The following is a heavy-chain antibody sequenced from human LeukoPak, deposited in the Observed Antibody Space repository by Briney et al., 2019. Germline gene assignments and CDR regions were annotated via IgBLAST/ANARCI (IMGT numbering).Heavy chain of an antibody. CDR1: GYTFTSYY. J-gene: IGHJ4*02. V-gene: IGHV1-46*01. CDR2: INPAGGST. CDR3: ARGRGVHDSHTYDYFDY. Sequence: GDSVKVSCTASGYTFTSYYIHWVRQAPGQGLEWMGIINPAGGSTTYAQKFQGSRLTLTRDTSTSTVYMELSSLRSEDTAVYYCARGRGVHDSHTYDYFDYWGQGSLVTVSS. D-gene: IGHD3-22*01.